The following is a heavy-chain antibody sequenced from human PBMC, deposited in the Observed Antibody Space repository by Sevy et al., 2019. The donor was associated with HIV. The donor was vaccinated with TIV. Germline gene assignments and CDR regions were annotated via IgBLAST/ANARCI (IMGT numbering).Heavy chain of an antibody. D-gene: IGHD3-3*01. CDR3: TTYRFLEWLYIDY. Sequence: GGSLRLSCAASGFTFSNAWMSWVRQAPGKGLEWVGRIKSKTDGGTTDDAAPVKGRFTISRDDSKNTLYLQMNSLKTEDTAVYYCTTYRFLEWLYIDYWGQGTLVTVSS. V-gene: IGHV3-15*01. CDR1: GFTFSNAW. J-gene: IGHJ4*02. CDR2: IKSKTDGGTT.